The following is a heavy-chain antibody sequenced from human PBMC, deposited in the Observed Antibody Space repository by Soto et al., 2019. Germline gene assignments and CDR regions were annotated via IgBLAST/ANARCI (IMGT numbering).Heavy chain of an antibody. V-gene: IGHV1-69*13. CDR1: GGTFSSYA. Sequence: PSVKVSCKVSGGTFSSYAISWVRQAPGQGLEWMGGIIPIFGTANYAQKFQGRVTITADESTSTAYMELSSLRSEDTAVYYCARDPRKIGKTYGDYYHAGIAFDIWGQGTMVTVSS. CDR3: ARDPRKIGKTYGDYYHAGIAFDI. J-gene: IGHJ3*02. D-gene: IGHD4-17*01. CDR2: IIPIFGTA.